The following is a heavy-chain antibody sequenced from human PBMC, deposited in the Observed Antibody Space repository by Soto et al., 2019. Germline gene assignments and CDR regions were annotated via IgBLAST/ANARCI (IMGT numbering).Heavy chain of an antibody. Sequence: PGGSLRLSCAASGFTFSSYAMHWVRQAPGKGLEWVAVISYDGSNKYYADSVKGRFTISRDNSKNTLYLQMNSLRAEDTAVYYCARDPRESLLWFGDARGMDVWSQGTTVTVSS. CDR3: ARDPRESLLWFGDARGMDV. J-gene: IGHJ6*02. V-gene: IGHV3-30-3*01. CDR1: GFTFSSYA. D-gene: IGHD3-10*01. CDR2: ISYDGSNK.